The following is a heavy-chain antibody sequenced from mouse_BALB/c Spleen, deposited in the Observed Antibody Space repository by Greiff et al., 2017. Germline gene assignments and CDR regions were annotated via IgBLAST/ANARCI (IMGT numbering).Heavy chain of an antibody. CDR3: ARVPPYYGSSYGGAMDY. CDR2: INSNGGST. CDR1: GFTFSSYY. D-gene: IGHD1-1*01. V-gene: IGHV5-6-2*01. Sequence: EVQVVESGGGLVKLGGSLKLSCAASGFTFSSYYMSWVRQTPEKRLELVAAINSNGGSTYYPDTVKGRFTISRDNAKNTLYLQMSSLKSEDTALYYCARVPPYYGSSYGGAMDYWGQGTSVTVSS. J-gene: IGHJ4*01.